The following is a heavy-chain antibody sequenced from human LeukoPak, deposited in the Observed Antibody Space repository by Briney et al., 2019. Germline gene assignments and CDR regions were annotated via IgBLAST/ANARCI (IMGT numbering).Heavy chain of an antibody. CDR1: GFTLRNFW. CDR3: ARDAGYYRMDV. Sequence: GGSLRLSCAASGFTLRNFWMTWVRQAPGKGLEWVAMIQEDGSGKYYVDSVKGRFTISRDNAKSSLYLQLDSLRAEDTAVYYCARDAGYYRMDVWGKGTTVTVSS. D-gene: IGHD3-16*01. V-gene: IGHV3-7*01. J-gene: IGHJ6*03. CDR2: IQEDGSGK.